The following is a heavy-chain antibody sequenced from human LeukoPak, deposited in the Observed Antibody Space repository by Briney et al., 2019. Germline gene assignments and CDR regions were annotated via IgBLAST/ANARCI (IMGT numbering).Heavy chain of an antibody. CDR2: IRYDGSNK. J-gene: IGHJ4*02. Sequence: GGSLRLSCAASGFTFSSYGMHWVRQAPGKGLEGVTFIRYDGSNKYYADSVKGRFTTSRDNSKNTLYLQMNSLRAEDTAVYYCAKAPKLTTVTTFDYWGQGTLVTVSS. D-gene: IGHD4-17*01. CDR1: GFTFSSYG. V-gene: IGHV3-30*02. CDR3: AKAPKLTTVTTFDY.